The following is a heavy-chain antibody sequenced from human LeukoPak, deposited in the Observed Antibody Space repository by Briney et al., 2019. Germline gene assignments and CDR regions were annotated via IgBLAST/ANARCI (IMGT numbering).Heavy chain of an antibody. Sequence: ASVKVSCKASGYTFTGYGISWVRQAPGQGLEWMGWISAYNGNTNYAQKLQGRVTMTTDTSTSTAYMELSSLRSEDTAVYYCAREALQYGGYVRGYFGYWGQGTLVTVSS. CDR3: AREALQYGGYVRGYFGY. V-gene: IGHV1-18*01. J-gene: IGHJ4*02. D-gene: IGHD4-23*01. CDR2: ISAYNGNT. CDR1: GYTFTGYG.